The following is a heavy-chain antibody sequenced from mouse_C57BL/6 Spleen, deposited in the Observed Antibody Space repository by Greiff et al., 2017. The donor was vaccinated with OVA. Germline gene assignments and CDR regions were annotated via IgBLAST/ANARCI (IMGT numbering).Heavy chain of an antibody. CDR3: ARDGDSSGYAWFAY. CDR1: GYAFSSSW. CDR2: IYPGDGDT. J-gene: IGHJ3*01. V-gene: IGHV1-82*01. Sequence: VKLMESGPELVKPGASVKISCKASGYAFSSSWMNWVKQRPGKGLEWIGRIYPGDGDTNYNGKFKGKATLTADKSSSTAYMQLSSLTSEDSAVYFCARDGDSSGYAWFAYWGQGTLVTVSA. D-gene: IGHD3-2*02.